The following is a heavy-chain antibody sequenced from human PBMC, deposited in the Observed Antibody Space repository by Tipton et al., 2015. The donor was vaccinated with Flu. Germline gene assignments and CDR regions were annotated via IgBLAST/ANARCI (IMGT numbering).Heavy chain of an antibody. V-gene: IGHV1-69*06. CDR3: ARDKEREVAAAGPSHVYYYYYMDV. Sequence: QLVQSGAEVKKPGSSVKVSCKASGGTFSSYAISWVRQAPGQGLEWMGGIIPIFGTANYAQKFQGRVTITADKSTSTAYMELSSLRSEDTAVYYCARDKEREVAAAGPSHVYYYYYMDVWGKGTTVTVSS. D-gene: IGHD6-13*01. J-gene: IGHJ6*03. CDR1: GGTFSSYA. CDR2: IIPIFGTA.